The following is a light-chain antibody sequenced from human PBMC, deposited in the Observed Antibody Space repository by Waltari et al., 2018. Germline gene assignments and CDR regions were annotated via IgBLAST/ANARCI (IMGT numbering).Light chain of an antibody. J-gene: IGLJ1*01. V-gene: IGLV10-54*04. CDR1: SNNVGNQG. CDR2: RNN. CDR3: SAWDSRLSAHV. Sequence: QAGLTQPPSVSKGLRQTATLTCTGDSNNVGNQGAAWLQQHLGPPPKLRSYRNNNRPSGISEGFSAARSGNTSSLTITGLQPEDEAYYYCSAWDSRLSAHVFGTGTKVTVL.